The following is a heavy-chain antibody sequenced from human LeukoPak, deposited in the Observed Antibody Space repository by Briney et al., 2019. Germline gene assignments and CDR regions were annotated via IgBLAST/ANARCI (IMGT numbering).Heavy chain of an antibody. CDR2: IIHSGST. J-gene: IGHJ4*02. D-gene: IGHD6-13*01. CDR3: AGVRQQLVPNYFDY. CDR1: GGSFSGYY. Sequence: SETLSLTCAVSGGSFSGYYWSWIRQPPGQGLEWIGEIIHSGSTTYNPPLKSRVTISVDTSKNQFSLKLSSVTAAETAVYYCAGVRQQLVPNYFDYWGQGTLVTVSS. V-gene: IGHV4-34*12.